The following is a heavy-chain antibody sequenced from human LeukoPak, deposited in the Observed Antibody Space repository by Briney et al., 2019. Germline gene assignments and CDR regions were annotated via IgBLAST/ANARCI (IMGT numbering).Heavy chain of an antibody. V-gene: IGHV1-69*04. Sequence: ASVKVSCKASGGTFSSYAISWVRQAPGQGLEWMGRIIPILGIANYAQKFQGRVTITADKSTSTAYMELSSLRSEDTAVYYCARTGQYCSGGTCYSGQFDFWGKGTLVTVSS. CDR2: IIPILGIA. D-gene: IGHD2-15*01. CDR1: GGTFSSYA. J-gene: IGHJ4*02. CDR3: ARTGQYCSGGTCYSGQFDF.